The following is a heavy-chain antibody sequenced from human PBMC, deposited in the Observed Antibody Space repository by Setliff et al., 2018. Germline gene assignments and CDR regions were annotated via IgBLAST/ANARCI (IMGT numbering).Heavy chain of an antibody. J-gene: IGHJ4*02. Sequence: PGGSLRLSCTASGFTFNNFWMSWVRQAPGKGLEWVADIKPDGRDKYYLDSVKGQFTISRDNAKNSLYLQMNSLRAEDTAVYYCARDRPGAIFGVVTPFDYWGQGTLVTVSS. CDR1: GFTFNNFW. CDR2: IKPDGRDK. D-gene: IGHD3-3*01. CDR3: ARDRPGAIFGVVTPFDY. V-gene: IGHV3-7*01.